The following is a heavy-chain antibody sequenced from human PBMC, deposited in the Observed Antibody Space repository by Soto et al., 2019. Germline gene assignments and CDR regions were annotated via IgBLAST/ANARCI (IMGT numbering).Heavy chain of an antibody. J-gene: IGHJ4*02. CDR2: ISGSGGST. CDR3: ARITMVRGVSDY. V-gene: IGHV3-23*01. CDR1: GFTFSSYA. D-gene: IGHD3-10*01. Sequence: GGSLRLSCAASGFTFSSYAMSWVRQAPGKGLEWVSAISGSGGSTYYADSVKGRCTISRDNSKNTLYLQMNSLRAEDTAVYYCARITMVRGVSDYWGQGTLVTVS.